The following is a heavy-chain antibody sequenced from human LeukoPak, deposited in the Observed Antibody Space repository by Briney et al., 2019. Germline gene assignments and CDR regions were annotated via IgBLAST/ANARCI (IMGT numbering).Heavy chain of an antibody. Sequence: SETLSLTCAVYGGSFSGYYWSWIRQPPGKGLEWIGEINHSGSTYYNPSLKSRVTISVDTSKNQFSLKLSSVTAADTAVYYCARGRYCSGGSCYADYWGQGTLVTVSS. CDR3: ARGRYCSGGSCYADY. J-gene: IGHJ4*02. CDR1: GGSFSGYY. D-gene: IGHD2-15*01. CDR2: INHSGST. V-gene: IGHV4-34*01.